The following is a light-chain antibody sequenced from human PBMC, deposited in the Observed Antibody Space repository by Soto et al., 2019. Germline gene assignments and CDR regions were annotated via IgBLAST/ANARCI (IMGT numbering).Light chain of an antibody. CDR3: SSYTTYTTVI. CDR1: SNDVGNFNY. CDR2: EVA. Sequence: QSVLTQPASVSGSPGQSITISCTGTSNDVGNFNYVSWYRQYPGKAPKLMIYEVAYRPSGVSNRFSGSKSGNTASLTISGLQAEDEAVYYCSSYTTYTTVIFGGGTQLTVL. V-gene: IGLV2-14*01. J-gene: IGLJ2*01.